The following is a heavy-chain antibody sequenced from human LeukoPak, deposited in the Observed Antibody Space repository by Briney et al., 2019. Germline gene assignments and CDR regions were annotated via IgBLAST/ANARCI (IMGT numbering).Heavy chain of an antibody. CDR3: ARDKEILIYFVSSGYYFDY. CDR1: GYTFTGYY. Sequence: ASVKVSCKASGYTFTGYYMHWVRQAPGQGLEWMGWINPNSGGTNYAQKFQGRVTMTRDTSISTAYMELSRLRSDDTAVYYCARDKEILIYFVSSGYYFDYWGQGTLVTVSS. D-gene: IGHD3-22*01. CDR2: INPNSGGT. V-gene: IGHV1-2*02. J-gene: IGHJ4*02.